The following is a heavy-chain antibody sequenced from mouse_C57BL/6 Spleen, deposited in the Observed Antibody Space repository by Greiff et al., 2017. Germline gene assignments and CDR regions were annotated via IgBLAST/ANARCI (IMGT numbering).Heavy chain of an antibody. D-gene: IGHD1-1*01. J-gene: IGHJ2*01. Sequence: EVKLVESGGGLVKPGGSLKLSCAASGFTFSDYGMHWVRQAPEKGLEWVAYISSGSSTIYYAETVKGRFPISRDNAKNTLFLQMTSLRSEDTARXYCARDYGSSYDYWGQGTTLTVSS. V-gene: IGHV5-17*01. CDR2: ISSGSSTI. CDR3: ARDYGSSYDY. CDR1: GFTFSDYG.